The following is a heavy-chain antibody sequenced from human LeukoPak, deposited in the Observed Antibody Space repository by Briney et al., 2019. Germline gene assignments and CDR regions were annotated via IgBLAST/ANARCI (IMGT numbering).Heavy chain of an antibody. CDR1: GFTFSSYG. V-gene: IGHV3-33*06. Sequence: GGSLRLSCAASGFTFSSYGMHWVRQAPGKGLDWVAVIWYDGSNKYYADSVKGRFTISRDNSKNTLYLQMNSLRAEDTAVYYCAKGEYYYDSSGYKAEYFQHWGQGTLVTVSS. D-gene: IGHD3-22*01. CDR3: AKGEYYYDSSGYKAEYFQH. CDR2: IWYDGSNK. J-gene: IGHJ1*01.